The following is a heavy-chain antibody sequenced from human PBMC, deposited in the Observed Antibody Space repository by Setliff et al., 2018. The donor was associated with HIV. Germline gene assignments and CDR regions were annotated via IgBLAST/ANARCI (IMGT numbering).Heavy chain of an antibody. CDR3: ARGEGWLLDY. V-gene: IGHV4-38-2*02. J-gene: IGHJ4*02. Sequence: KPSETLSLTCTVSGYSISSGYYWGWIRQPPGKGLEWIGSIYHSGSTYYNPSLRSRVAMSVDTSKNQFSLNLNSVTAADTALYYCARGEGWLLDYWGQGTLVTVSS. CDR2: IYHSGST. CDR1: GYSISSGYY. D-gene: IGHD6-19*01.